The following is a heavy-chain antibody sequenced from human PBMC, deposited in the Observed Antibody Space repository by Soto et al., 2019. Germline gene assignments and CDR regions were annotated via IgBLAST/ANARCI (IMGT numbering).Heavy chain of an antibody. CDR1: GWTFSSYS. CDR2: ISSSSSTI. D-gene: IGHD2-15*01. CDR3: ASYLEGWPDYYYYYLDV. Sequence: GASLTLSCAASGWTFSSYSMNSVRQAPGKGLEWVSYISSSSSTIYYADSVKGRFTISRDNAKNSLYLQMNSLRAEDTAVYYCASYLEGWPDYYYYYLDVWGKGTLVTVSS. V-gene: IGHV3-48*01. J-gene: IGHJ6*03.